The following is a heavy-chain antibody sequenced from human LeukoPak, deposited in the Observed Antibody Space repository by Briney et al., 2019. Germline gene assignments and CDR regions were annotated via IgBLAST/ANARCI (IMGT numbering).Heavy chain of an antibody. J-gene: IGHJ4*02. CDR1: GDTFNSYY. D-gene: IGHD2-15*01. CDR3: ARGVGLGYCTGGSCYFRGYFDY. V-gene: IGHV1-46*02. Sequence: ASVKVSCKASGDTFNSYYMHWVRQAHGQGLEWMGIINPSGGTTNYAQKFQGRVTMTRDTSTSTVYMELSSLRSEDTAVYYCARGVGLGYCTGGSCYFRGYFDYWGQGTLVTVSS. CDR2: INPSGGTT.